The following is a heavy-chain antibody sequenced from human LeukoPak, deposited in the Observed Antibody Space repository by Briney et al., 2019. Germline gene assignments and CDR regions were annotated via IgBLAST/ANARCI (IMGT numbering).Heavy chain of an antibody. V-gene: IGHV3-23*01. Sequence: GGSLRLSCLASGFTFSSYAMSWVRQAPGKGLEWVSAISGSGGSTYYADSVKGRFTISRDNSKNTLYLQMNSLRAEDTAVYYCAKGKGLYSSSTTFDYWGQGTLVTVSS. CDR2: ISGSGGST. CDR1: GFTFSSYA. CDR3: AKGKGLYSSSTTFDY. D-gene: IGHD6-6*01. J-gene: IGHJ4*02.